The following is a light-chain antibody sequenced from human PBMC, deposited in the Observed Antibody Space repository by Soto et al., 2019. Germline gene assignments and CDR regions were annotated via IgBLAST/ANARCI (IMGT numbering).Light chain of an antibody. CDR1: SSDVGSYNF. Sequence: QSALTQPASVSGSPGQSITISCTGTSSDVGSYNFVSWYQQHPGKAPKVMIYEGSKRPSGVSNRFSSSKSGNTASLTISGLQAEDEADYYCCSYAGSSTWVFGTGTKLTVL. J-gene: IGLJ1*01. CDR3: CSYAGSSTWV. CDR2: EGS. V-gene: IGLV2-23*01.